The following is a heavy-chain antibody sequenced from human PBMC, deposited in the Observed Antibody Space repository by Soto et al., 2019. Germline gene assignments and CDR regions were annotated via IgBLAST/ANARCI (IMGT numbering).Heavy chain of an antibody. J-gene: IGHJ4*02. CDR1: GFTSS. D-gene: IGHD6-19*01. V-gene: IGHV3-23*01. CDR2: SDFSGRLT. Sequence: ESGGALIQPGGSLRLSCAASGFTSSMTWVRQAPGKGLEWVSASDFSGRLTYYADSVKGRLTIFRDTSVNTLFLQMNSLRTEDTAVYYCANILVGQWLVPGGYWGPGTLVTVSS. CDR3: ANILVGQWLVPGGY.